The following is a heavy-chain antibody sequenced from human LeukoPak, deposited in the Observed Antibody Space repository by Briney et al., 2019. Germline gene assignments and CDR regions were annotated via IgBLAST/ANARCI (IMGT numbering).Heavy chain of an antibody. CDR2: INPNSGGT. CDR3: ARARIGGSLLAY. V-gene: IGHV1-2*02. D-gene: IGHD1-26*01. J-gene: IGHJ4*02. CDR1: GYTLTELS. Sequence: ASVKVSCKVSGYTLTELSMHWVRQAPGQGLEWMGWINPNSGGTNYAQKFQGRVTMTRDTSISTAYMELSRLGSDDTAVYYCARARIGGSLLAYWGQGTLVTVSS.